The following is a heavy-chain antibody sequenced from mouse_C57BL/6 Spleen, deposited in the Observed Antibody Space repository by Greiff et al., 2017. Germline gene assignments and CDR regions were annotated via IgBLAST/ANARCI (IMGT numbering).Heavy chain of an antibody. CDR3: ARRTGTGGAMDY. CDR2: ISSGSSTI. Sequence: EVQRVESGGGLVKPGGSLKLSCAASGFTFSDYGMHWVRQAPEKGLEWVAYISSGSSTIYYADTVKGRFTISRDHAKNTLFLQMTSLRSEDTAMYYCARRTGTGGAMDYWGQGTSVTVSS. J-gene: IGHJ4*01. V-gene: IGHV5-17*01. CDR1: GFTFSDYG. D-gene: IGHD4-1*01.